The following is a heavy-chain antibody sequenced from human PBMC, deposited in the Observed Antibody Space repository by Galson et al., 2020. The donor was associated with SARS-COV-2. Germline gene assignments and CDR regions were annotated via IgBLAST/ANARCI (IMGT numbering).Heavy chain of an antibody. CDR3: TTDLVVGATYGAFDI. CDR2: IKSKTDGGTT. Sequence: GESLKISCAASGFTFSNAWMSWVRQAPGKGLEWVGRIKSKTDGGTTDYAAPVKGRFTISRDDSKNTLYLQMNSLKTEDTAVYYCTTDLVVGATYGAFDIWGQGTMVTVSS. D-gene: IGHD1-26*01. V-gene: IGHV3-15*01. J-gene: IGHJ3*02. CDR1: GFTFSNAW.